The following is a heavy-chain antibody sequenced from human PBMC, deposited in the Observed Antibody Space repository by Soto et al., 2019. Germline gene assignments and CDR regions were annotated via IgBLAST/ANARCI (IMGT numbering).Heavy chain of an antibody. Sequence: QVQLQESGPGLVKPSETLSLTCSVSGGSISFYNWNWIRQSPGKGLEWIGYIYHSGRTNCNPSLKRRVTISVDTSKNQFSLQLSSVTAADTAVYYCAKGDSTTHGDSFDIWGQGTMVTVSP. D-gene: IGHD6-13*01. V-gene: IGHV4-59*01. CDR1: GGSISFYN. CDR2: IYHSGRT. CDR3: AKGDSTTHGDSFDI. J-gene: IGHJ3*02.